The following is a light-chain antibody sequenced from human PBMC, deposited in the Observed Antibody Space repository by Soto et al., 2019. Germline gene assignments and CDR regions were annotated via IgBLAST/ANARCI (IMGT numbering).Light chain of an antibody. J-gene: IGLJ1*01. V-gene: IGLV1-47*01. CDR2: RDN. CDR3: AAWDDTVRSYV. CDR1: ISNIGTNY. Sequence: QSVLTQPPSVSGTPGQRVTISCSGGISNIGTNYVHWFQQLPGTAPKVLSNRDNQRPSGVPDRLSGSKSGTSASLAISGLQSEDEAEYYCAAWDDTVRSYVFGPGTKLTVL.